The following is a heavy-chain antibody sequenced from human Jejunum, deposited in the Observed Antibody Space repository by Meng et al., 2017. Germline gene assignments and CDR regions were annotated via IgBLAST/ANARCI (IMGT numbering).Heavy chain of an antibody. D-gene: IGHD3-10*01. CDR1: GASISTTNYY. Sequence: QLRPQESAPGLVKPSEPLSPTCTVSGASISTTNYYWGWIRQPPGKGLEWIGTMSYSGSTYFNPSLKSRITISTDTSKNQFSLKLNSVTAADTAVYYCARDEWFGRYWGVWFDPWGQGTLVTVSS. V-gene: IGHV4-39*07. CDR2: MSYSGST. J-gene: IGHJ5*02. CDR3: ARDEWFGRYWGVWFDP.